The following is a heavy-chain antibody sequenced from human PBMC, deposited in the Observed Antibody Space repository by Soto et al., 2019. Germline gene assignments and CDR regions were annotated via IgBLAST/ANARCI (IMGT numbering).Heavy chain of an antibody. D-gene: IGHD4-17*01. J-gene: IGHJ5*02. Sequence: SETLSLTCTVSGDFISYYSWAWIRQSAGKGLEWIGRVYSTGTIFYNPSLKSRATMSVDTSKNQFSLKLTSVNAADTAVYYCARDDFGRNNRALDPSGPGTMVTVSS. CDR2: VYSTGTI. CDR1: GDFISYYS. V-gene: IGHV4-4*07. CDR3: ARDDFGRNNRALDP.